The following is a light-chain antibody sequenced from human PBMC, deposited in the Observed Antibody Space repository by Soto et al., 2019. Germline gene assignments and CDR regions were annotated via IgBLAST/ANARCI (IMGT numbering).Light chain of an antibody. CDR3: SSYAGSNNLVV. CDR1: SSDVGGYNY. CDR2: EVS. J-gene: IGLJ2*01. V-gene: IGLV2-8*01. Sequence: QSALTQPPSASGSAGRSVTISCTGTSSDVGGYNYVSWYQQHPGKAPKLMIYEVSKRPSGVPDRFSGSKSGNTAALTVSGLQAEDEAHYYCSSYAGSNNLVVFGGGTKLTV.